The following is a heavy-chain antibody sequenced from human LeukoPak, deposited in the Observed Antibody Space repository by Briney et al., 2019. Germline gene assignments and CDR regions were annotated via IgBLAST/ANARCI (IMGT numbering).Heavy chain of an antibody. CDR3: ARAEFSTTHDAFDV. V-gene: IGHV4-59*01. CDR1: GASISNYF. J-gene: IGHJ3*01. CDR2: VYYTGST. Sequence: SQTLSLTCTVAGASISNYFWNWIRQPPRKWLEWIGYVYYTGSTKYIPSLDSRVAISLGTSKNQFSLRLSSVTTADTAVHYCARAEFSTTHDAFDVWGQGTVITVSS. D-gene: IGHD3-16*02.